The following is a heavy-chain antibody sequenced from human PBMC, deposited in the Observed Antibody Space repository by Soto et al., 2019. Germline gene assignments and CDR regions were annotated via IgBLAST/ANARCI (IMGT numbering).Heavy chain of an antibody. CDR2: IIPIFGTA. CDR1: GGTFSSYA. V-gene: IGHV1-69*13. J-gene: IGHJ6*02. CDR3: ARWYYYDSSGYRYGMDV. Sequence: SVKVSCKASGGTFSSYAISWVRQAPGQGPEWMGGIIPIFGTANYAQKFQGRVTITADESTSTAYMELSSLRSEDTAVYYCARWYYYDSSGYRYGMDVWGQGTTVTVSS. D-gene: IGHD3-22*01.